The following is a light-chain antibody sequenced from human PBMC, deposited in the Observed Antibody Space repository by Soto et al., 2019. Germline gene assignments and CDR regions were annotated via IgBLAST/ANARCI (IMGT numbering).Light chain of an antibody. V-gene: IGKV3-11*01. CDR3: QQRSNLPRT. Sequence: EIVMTMSPATLSVSPGERATLSCRASQSVSSYLAWYQQKPGQAPRLLIYDASNRATGIPARFSGSGSGTDFTLTISSLEPEDFAGYYCQQRSNLPRTFGQGTKVDIK. CDR2: DAS. J-gene: IGKJ1*01. CDR1: QSVSSY.